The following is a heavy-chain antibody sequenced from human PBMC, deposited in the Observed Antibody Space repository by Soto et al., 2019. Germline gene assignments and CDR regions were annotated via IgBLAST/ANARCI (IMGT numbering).Heavy chain of an antibody. CDR3: PRDRQPDGIWTFDS. D-gene: IGHD2-15*01. V-gene: IGHV3-23*01. J-gene: IGHJ4*02. CDR2: IFSGGVTT. Sequence: PGGSLRLSCSASGCTVSTYTMGWVRLAPGKGLEWVSTIFSGGVTTKYADSVTGRFSISRDNSKNILYLQMNSLGVDDTAVYYCPRDRQPDGIWTFDSWGRGILVTVSS. CDR1: GCTVSTYT.